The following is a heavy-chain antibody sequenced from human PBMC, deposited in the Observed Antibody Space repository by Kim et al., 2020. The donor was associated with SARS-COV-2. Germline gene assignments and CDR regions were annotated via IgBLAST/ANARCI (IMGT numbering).Heavy chain of an antibody. Sequence: GGSLRLSCEGSGFNFGSYMMNWVRQAPGKGLEWVSSINIESNYIYYADSVKGRFAISRDNTKNTLFLHMTSLRADDTAVYFCVRERIVGGTAGGYWGQG. V-gene: IGHV3-21*01. CDR2: INIESNYI. J-gene: IGHJ4*02. CDR3: VRERIVGGTAGGY. CDR1: GFNFGSYM. D-gene: IGHD1-26*01.